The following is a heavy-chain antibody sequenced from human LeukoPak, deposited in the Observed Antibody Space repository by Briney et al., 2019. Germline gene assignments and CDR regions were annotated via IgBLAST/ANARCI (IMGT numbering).Heavy chain of an antibody. Sequence: ASVKVSCKASGYTFTGYYIHWVRQAPGQGLEWMGWINPNSGGTNYAQKFQGRVTMTRDTSISTAYMELSRLRSDDTAVYYCARVEDGYNPFDYWGQGTLVTVSS. CDR1: GYTFTGYY. J-gene: IGHJ4*02. V-gene: IGHV1-2*02. CDR3: ARVEDGYNPFDY. CDR2: INPNSGGT. D-gene: IGHD5-24*01.